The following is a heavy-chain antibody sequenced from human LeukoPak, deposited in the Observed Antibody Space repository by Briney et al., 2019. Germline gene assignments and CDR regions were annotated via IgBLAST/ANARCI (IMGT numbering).Heavy chain of an antibody. J-gene: IGHJ4*02. CDR1: GGSISSYY. V-gene: IGHV4-59*12. Sequence: PSEILSLTCTVSGGSISSYYWSWIRQPPGKGLEWIGYIYYSGSTYYNPSLKSRVTISVDTSKNQFSLKLSSVTAADTAVYYCARDSFLFGGNFPFGYWGQGTLVTVSS. CDR3: ARDSFLFGGNFPFGY. CDR2: IYYSGST. D-gene: IGHD4-23*01.